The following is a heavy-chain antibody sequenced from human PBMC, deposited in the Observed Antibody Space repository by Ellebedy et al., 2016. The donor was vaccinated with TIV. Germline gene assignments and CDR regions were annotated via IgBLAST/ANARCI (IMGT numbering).Heavy chain of an antibody. Sequence: ASVKVSCKASGYSFIGYYLHWVRQAPGQGFEWMGWINPNTGGTDYAQKFQDRVKMTRATSLTPSYMELRSLRPDDGAVYFCARDPGYCKSTSCYNLDFFDFWGQGTLVTVSS. CDR2: INPNTGGT. CDR3: ARDPGYCKSTSCYNLDFFDF. J-gene: IGHJ4*02. V-gene: IGHV1-2*02. CDR1: GYSFIGYY. D-gene: IGHD2-2*02.